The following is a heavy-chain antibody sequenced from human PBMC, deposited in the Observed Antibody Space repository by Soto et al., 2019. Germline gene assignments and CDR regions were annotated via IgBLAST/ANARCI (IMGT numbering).Heavy chain of an antibody. CDR3: AREDSAYSSSWDWFDP. Sequence: ASVKVSCKASGYTFTSYYMHWVRQAPGQGLEWMGIINPSGGSTSYAQKFQGRVTMTRDTSTSTVYMELSSPRSEDTAVYYCAREDSAYSSSWDWFDPWGQGTLVTVSS. CDR2: INPSGGST. V-gene: IGHV1-46*01. J-gene: IGHJ5*02. CDR1: GYTFTSYY. D-gene: IGHD6-13*01.